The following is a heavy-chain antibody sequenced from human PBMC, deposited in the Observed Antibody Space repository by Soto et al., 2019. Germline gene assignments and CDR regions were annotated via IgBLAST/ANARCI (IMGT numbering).Heavy chain of an antibody. CDR2: IYYSGST. V-gene: IGHV4-39*01. J-gene: IGHJ4*02. CDR1: GGSISSSSYY. CDR3: AGRFIAVAGDTDY. Sequence: SETLSLTCTVSGGSISSSSYYWGWIRQPPGKGLEWIVSIYYSGSTYYNPSLKSRVTISVDTSKNQFSLKLSSVTAADTAVYYCAGRFIAVAGDTDYWGQGTLVTVSS. D-gene: IGHD6-19*01.